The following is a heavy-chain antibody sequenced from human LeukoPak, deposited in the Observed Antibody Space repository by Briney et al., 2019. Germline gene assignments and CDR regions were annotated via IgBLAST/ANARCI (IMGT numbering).Heavy chain of an antibody. CDR3: AKAGDYGSGSYSFDY. CDR2: TSSSSIYI. J-gene: IGHJ4*02. V-gene: IGHV3-21*04. CDR1: EFTFSSYS. D-gene: IGHD3-10*01. Sequence: PGGSLRLSCAASEFTFSSYSMNWVRQAPGKGLEWVSSTSSSSIYIYYADSVKGRFTISRDNSKNTLYLQMNSLRAEDTAVYYCAKAGDYGSGSYSFDYWGQGTLVTVSS.